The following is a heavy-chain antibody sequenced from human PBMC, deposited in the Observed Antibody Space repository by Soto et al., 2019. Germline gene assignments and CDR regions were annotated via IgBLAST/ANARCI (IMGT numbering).Heavy chain of an antibody. J-gene: IGHJ4*02. CDR1: GYGFTTYG. CDR3: ARGRDWDY. V-gene: IGHV1-18*01. D-gene: IGHD3-9*01. Sequence: QVHLVQSGAEVKKPGASVKVSCKGSGYGFTTYGITWVRQAPGQGLEWMAWISAHNGNTNYAQKPQGRVTVTRDTCKSEAYMDLQSLKSDDTDVYYCARGRDWDYWGQGALVTVSS. CDR2: ISAHNGNT.